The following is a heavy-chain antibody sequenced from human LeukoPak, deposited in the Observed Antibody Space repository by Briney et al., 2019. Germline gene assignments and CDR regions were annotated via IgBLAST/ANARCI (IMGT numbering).Heavy chain of an antibody. CDR3: AKVLIQYGDYADY. D-gene: IGHD4-17*01. Sequence: GGSLRLSCAASGFTFSSYSMNWVRQAPGKGLEWVSAISGSGGSTYYADSVKGRFTISRDNSRNTLYLQMNSLRAEDTAVYYCAKVLIQYGDYADYWGQGTLVTVSS. V-gene: IGHV3-23*01. CDR2: ISGSGGST. J-gene: IGHJ4*02. CDR1: GFTFSSYS.